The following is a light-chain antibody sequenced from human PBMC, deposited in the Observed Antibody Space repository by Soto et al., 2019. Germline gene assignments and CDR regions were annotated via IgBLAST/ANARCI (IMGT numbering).Light chain of an antibody. J-gene: IGKJ2*01. CDR1: QSLVHIDGNTY. CDR3: MQATQSYT. Sequence: DIVLTQTRLSSPVTLGQPASISCRSSQSLVHIDGNTYFNWLQQRPGQPPRLLIYKITNRFHGVPDRFSGSGAGTDFTLKISRVEAEDVGVYYCMQATQSYTFGQGTRLEIK. V-gene: IGKV2-24*01. CDR2: KIT.